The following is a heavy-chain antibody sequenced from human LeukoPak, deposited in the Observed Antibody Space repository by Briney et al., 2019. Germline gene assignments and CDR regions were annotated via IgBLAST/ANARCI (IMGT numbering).Heavy chain of an antibody. CDR3: ARGRGGATTGLDH. CDR1: GYTFNGYY. J-gene: IGHJ4*02. CDR2: INSNSGAR. Sequence: EASVKVSCKASGYTFNGYYMHWVRQAPGQGLESMGWINSNSGARNYGQKFQGRVTMSRDTAINTAYMELTSLTSDGTGVYYCARGRGGATTGLDHWGQGTLVTVSS. D-gene: IGHD1-26*01. V-gene: IGHV1-2*02.